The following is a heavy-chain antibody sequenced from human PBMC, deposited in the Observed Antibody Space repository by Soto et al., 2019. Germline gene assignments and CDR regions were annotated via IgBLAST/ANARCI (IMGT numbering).Heavy chain of an antibody. CDR1: GFTFSSYA. CDR3: AREALQDIVVVVAATRFDY. V-gene: IGHV3-30-3*01. J-gene: IGHJ4*02. D-gene: IGHD2-15*01. CDR2: ISYDGSNK. Sequence: QVQLVESGGGVVQPGRSLRLSCAASGFTFSSYAMHWVRQAPGKGLEWLAVISYDGSNKYYADSVKGRFTISRDNSKNTLYLQMNSLRAEDTAVYYCAREALQDIVVVVAATRFDYWGQGTLVTVSS.